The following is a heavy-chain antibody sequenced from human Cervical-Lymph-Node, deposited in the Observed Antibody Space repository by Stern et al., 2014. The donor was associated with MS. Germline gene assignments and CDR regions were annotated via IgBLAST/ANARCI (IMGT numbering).Heavy chain of an antibody. J-gene: IGHJ4*02. CDR2: ISNSASTI. D-gene: IGHD5-18*01. CDR3: ARDGVQIWSLTNY. V-gene: IGHV3-11*01. CDR1: GFTFSDYY. Sequence: QVQLVESGGGLVKPGGSLRLSCAASGFTFSDYYMSWIRQAPGKGLEWVSYISNSASTIYYAVSVKGRFTISRDNAKNSLFLQMNSLRAEDTAVYYCARDGVQIWSLTNYWGQGTLVTVSS.